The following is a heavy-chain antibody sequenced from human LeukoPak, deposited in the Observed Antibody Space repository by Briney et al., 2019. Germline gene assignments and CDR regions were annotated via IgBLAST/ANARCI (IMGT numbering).Heavy chain of an antibody. D-gene: IGHD4-23*01. V-gene: IGHV3-66*01. CDR3: ARVARYDYGGIEYFQH. CDR2: IYSGGST. CDR1: GFTVSSNY. Sequence: GGSLRLSCAASGFTVSSNYMSWVRQAPGKGLEWVSVIYSGGSTYYADSVKGRFTISRDNSKNTLYLHMNSLRAEDTAVYYCARVARYDYGGIEYFQHWGQGTLVTVSS. J-gene: IGHJ1*01.